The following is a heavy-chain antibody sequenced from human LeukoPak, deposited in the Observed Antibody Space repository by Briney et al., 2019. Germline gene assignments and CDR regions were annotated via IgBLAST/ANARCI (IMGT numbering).Heavy chain of an antibody. Sequence: SVKVSCKASGGTFSSYAISWVRQAPGQGLEWMGGIIPIFGTANYAQKFQGRVTMTEDTSTDTAYMELSSLRSEDTAVYYCAIIPDIVVVPAAPRNAFDIWGQGTMVTVSS. CDR2: IIPIFGTA. CDR3: AIIPDIVVVPAAPRNAFDI. J-gene: IGHJ3*02. V-gene: IGHV1-69*06. CDR1: GGTFSSYA. D-gene: IGHD2-2*01.